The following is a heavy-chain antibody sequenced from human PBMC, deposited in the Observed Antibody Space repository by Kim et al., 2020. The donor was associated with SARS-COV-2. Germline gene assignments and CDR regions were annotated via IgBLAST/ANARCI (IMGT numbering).Heavy chain of an antibody. V-gene: IGHV4-59*01. CDR2: IYYSGST. D-gene: IGHD4-4*01. Sequence: SETLSLTCTVSGGSISSYYWSWIRQPPGKGLEWIGYIYYSGSTNYNPSLKSRVTISVDTSKNQFSLKLSSVTAADTAVYYCARAYSNPPQDYGMDVWGQGTTVTVSS. J-gene: IGHJ6*02. CDR3: ARAYSNPPQDYGMDV. CDR1: GGSISSYY.